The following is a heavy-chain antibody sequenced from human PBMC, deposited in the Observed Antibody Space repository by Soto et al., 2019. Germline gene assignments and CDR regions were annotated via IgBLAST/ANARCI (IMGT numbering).Heavy chain of an antibody. CDR2: IYHSGST. D-gene: IGHD4-17*01. Sequence: SETLSLTCAVSGGSISSSNWWSWVRQPPGKGLEWIGEIYHSGSTNYNPSLKSRVTISVDKSKNQFSLKLSSVTAADTAVYYCATTSRTYYGDSNWFDPWGQGTLVTVSS. J-gene: IGHJ5*02. V-gene: IGHV4-4*02. CDR3: ATTSRTYYGDSNWFDP. CDR1: GGSISSSNW.